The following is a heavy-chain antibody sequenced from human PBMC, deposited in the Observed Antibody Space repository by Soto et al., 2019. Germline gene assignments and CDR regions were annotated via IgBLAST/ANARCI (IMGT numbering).Heavy chain of an antibody. CDR1: GFTFSSYA. Sequence: GGSLRLSCSAAGFTFSSYAMHWARQAPGKGLEYVSAISSNGGSTYYADSVKGRFTISRDNSKNTLYLQMSSLRAEDTAVYYCVRGAIVVVTAVRFDYWGQGTLVTVSS. D-gene: IGHD2-21*02. CDR2: ISSNGGST. J-gene: IGHJ4*02. V-gene: IGHV3-64D*08. CDR3: VRGAIVVVTAVRFDY.